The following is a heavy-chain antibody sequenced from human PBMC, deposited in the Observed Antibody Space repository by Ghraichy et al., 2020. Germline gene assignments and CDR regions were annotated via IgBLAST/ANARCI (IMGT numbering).Heavy chain of an antibody. Sequence: GGSLRLSCEGSGFTFSYYGIHWVRQAPGKGLEWVAVFWSNGIDKYYADSVKGRFTVSRDNSKKTLYLQMNSLRAEDTAVYYCARDAATNIRYSNFDYWGQGTLVTVSS. J-gene: IGHJ4*02. CDR2: FWSNGIDK. V-gene: IGHV3-33*01. CDR3: ARDAATNIRYSNFDY. D-gene: IGHD2-15*01. CDR1: GFTFSYYG.